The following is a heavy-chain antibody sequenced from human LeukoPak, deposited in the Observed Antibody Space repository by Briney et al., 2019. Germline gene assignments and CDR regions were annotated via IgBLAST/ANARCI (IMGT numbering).Heavy chain of an antibody. D-gene: IGHD1-20*01. CDR1: GFTFSDHH. CDR2: TSNKAKSYTT. CDR3: ARVTGAYYFDY. Sequence: GGSLRLSCAASGFTFSDHHMDWVRQAPGKGLEWVGRTSNKAKSYTTEYAASVKDRFTISRDDSKNSLYLQMNSLKTEDTAVYYCARVTGAYYFDYWGQGALVTVSS. V-gene: IGHV3-72*01. J-gene: IGHJ4*02.